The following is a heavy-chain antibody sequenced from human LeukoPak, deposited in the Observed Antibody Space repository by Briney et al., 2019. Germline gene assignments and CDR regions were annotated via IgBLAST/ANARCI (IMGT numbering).Heavy chain of an antibody. Sequence: SSETLSLTCAVYGGSFSGYYWSWIRQPPGKGLERIGEINHSGSTNYNPSLKSRVTISVDTSKNQFSLKLSSVTAADTAVYYCARGPRGSSQLFDYWGQGTLVTVSS. CDR2: INHSGST. CDR3: ARGPRGSSQLFDY. CDR1: GGSFSGYY. V-gene: IGHV4-34*01. J-gene: IGHJ4*02. D-gene: IGHD1-26*01.